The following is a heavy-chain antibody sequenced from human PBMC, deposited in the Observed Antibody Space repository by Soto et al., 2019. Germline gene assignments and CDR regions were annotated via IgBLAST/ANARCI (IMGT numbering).Heavy chain of an antibody. D-gene: IGHD1-1*01. J-gene: IGHJ6*02. CDR1: GFRFDDFG. CDR2: ISYDGENK. CDR3: AKNKLERGYNSYYGRAV. V-gene: IGHV3-30*18. Sequence: QVQLVESGGGVVQPGMSLRLSCTASGFRFDDFGMDWVRQAPGKGLEWVAVISYDGENKFYADSVKGRFTISRDDAEKTLYLKMNTRTDEDTGVYYCAKNKLERGYNSYYGRAVWGQGTTVPVS.